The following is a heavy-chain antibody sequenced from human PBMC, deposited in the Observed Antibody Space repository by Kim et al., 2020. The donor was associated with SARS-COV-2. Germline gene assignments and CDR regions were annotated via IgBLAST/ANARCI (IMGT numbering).Heavy chain of an antibody. CDR2: ST. CDR3: AARRSGYYFDY. J-gene: IGHJ4*02. V-gene: IGHV3-23*01. D-gene: IGHD5-12*01. Sequence: STYYAASVRGRFTTTRDNSKNTNYLQVQSLRAEDTAVYYCAARRSGYYFDYWGQGALVTVSS.